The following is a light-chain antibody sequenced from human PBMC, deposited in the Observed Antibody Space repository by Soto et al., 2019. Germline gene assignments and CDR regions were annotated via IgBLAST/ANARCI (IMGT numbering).Light chain of an antibody. CDR3: QQYCSSSPTT. Sequence: EVVLTQSPGTLSLSPGERATLFCRASQCVTSNDLAWYQQRPGQAPRLLIYGASNRATGIPDKFSGGESRIDCAVDLSRRGHEGVVMYYWQQYCSSSPTTFGQGPRLEI. CDR2: GAS. CDR1: QCVTSND. V-gene: IGKV3-20*01. J-gene: IGKJ5*01.